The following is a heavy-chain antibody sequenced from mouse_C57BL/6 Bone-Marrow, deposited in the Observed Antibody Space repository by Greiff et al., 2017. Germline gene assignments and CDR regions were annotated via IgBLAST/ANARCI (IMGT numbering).Heavy chain of an antibody. CDR3: TLYGPNWYFDV. J-gene: IGHJ1*03. V-gene: IGHV14-1*01. CDR2: IDPVDGDT. D-gene: IGHD1-1*01. CDR1: GFNIQDYY. Sequence: EVKLLESGAELVRPGASVQLSCTASGFNIQDYYMPWVKQRPEQGLELIGRIDPVDGDTAYAPKFQGKATMTADTSSNTAYLQLSSLTSEDTAVYYCTLYGPNWYFDVWGTGTTATVSS.